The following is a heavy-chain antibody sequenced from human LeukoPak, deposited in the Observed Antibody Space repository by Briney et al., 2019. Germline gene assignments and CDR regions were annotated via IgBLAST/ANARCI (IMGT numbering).Heavy chain of an antibody. CDR2: ISSSSSYI. Sequence: GGSLRLSCAASGFTFSSYSMNWVRQAPGKGLEWVSSISSSSSYIYYADSVKGRFTISRDNAKNSLYLQMNSLRAEDTALYYCAKVVVIRTTVTYWYFDLWGRGTLVTVSS. D-gene: IGHD4-17*01. CDR3: AKVVVIRTTVTYWYFDL. V-gene: IGHV3-21*04. J-gene: IGHJ2*01. CDR1: GFTFSSYS.